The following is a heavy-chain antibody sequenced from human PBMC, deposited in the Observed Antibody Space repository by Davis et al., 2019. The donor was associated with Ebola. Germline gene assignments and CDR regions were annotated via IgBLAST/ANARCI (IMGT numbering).Heavy chain of an antibody. J-gene: IGHJ6*02. CDR3: AREPVGIAIYYYYGMDV. D-gene: IGHD6-13*01. CDR2: ISYDGSNK. CDR1: GFTFSSYG. Sequence: GESLKISCAASGFTFSSYGMHWVRQAPGKGLEWVAVISYDGSNKYYADSVKGRFTISRDNSKNTLYLQMNSLRAEDTAVYYCAREPVGIAIYYYYGMDVWGQGTTVTVSS. V-gene: IGHV3-30*03.